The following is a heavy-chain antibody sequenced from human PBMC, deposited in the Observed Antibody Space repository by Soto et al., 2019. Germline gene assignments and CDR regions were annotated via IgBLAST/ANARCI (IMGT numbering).Heavy chain of an antibody. D-gene: IGHD6-6*01. V-gene: IGHV4-39*02. J-gene: IGHJ4*02. CDR2: ISLGGTT. CDR3: VNQAVGSMSSE. CDR1: GAPISSLTYY. Sequence: QLQLQESGPGLVKSSETLSLTCAVSGAPISSLTYYWVWIRQPPGKGLEWIATISLGGTTYYSPSLKSLLTASLDTTSNPVSLRLSSVTVTDTAVYFCVNQAVGSMSSEWGPGTLVTVSS.